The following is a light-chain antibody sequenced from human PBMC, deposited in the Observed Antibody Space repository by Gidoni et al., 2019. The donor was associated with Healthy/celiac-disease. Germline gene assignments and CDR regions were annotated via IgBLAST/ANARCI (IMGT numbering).Light chain of an antibody. J-gene: IGKJ2*01. CDR1: PSISSW. Sequence: DLQMTQATSTLSSAVGDRVNITCRASPSISSWLAWYQQKPGKAPKLLIYNASSLESGGPSRFSGSGSGTELTITISSLQPDDFATYYCQQYNSYQNTFGQGTKLEIK. V-gene: IGKV1-5*03. CDR2: NAS. CDR3: QQYNSYQNT.